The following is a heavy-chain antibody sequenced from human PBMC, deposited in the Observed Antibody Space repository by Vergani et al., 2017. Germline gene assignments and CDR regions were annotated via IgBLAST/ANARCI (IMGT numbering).Heavy chain of an antibody. CDR3: ASLRKGGYNDAFDI. V-gene: IGHV3-15*01. D-gene: IGHD5-24*01. CDR1: GFTFSNAW. CDR2: IKSKTDGGTT. Sequence: EVQLVESGGGLVKPGGSLRLSCAASGFTFSNAWMSWVRQAPGKGLEWVGRIKSKTDGGTTDYAAPVKGRFTISRDDSKNTLYLQMNSLKTEDTAVYYCASLRKGGYNDAFDIWGQGTMVTVSS. J-gene: IGHJ3*02.